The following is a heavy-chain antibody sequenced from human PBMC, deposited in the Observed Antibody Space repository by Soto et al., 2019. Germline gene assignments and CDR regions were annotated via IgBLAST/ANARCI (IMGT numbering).Heavy chain of an antibody. CDR3: AKVRIPRIFDVVLLFAY. CDR2: ISGSGGTT. J-gene: IGHJ4*02. Sequence: GRSLRLSCAASGFTFSSYAMSWVRQAPGKGLECVSTISGSGGTTYYADSVKGRFTISRDNSKNTLYLQMNSLRAEDTAVYYYAKVRIPRIFDVVLLFAYWGQGTLVTVSS. D-gene: IGHD3-3*02. CDR1: GFTFSSYA. V-gene: IGHV3-23*01.